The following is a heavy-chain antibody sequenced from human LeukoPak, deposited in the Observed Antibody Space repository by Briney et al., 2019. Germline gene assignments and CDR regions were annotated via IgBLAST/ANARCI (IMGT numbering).Heavy chain of an antibody. CDR2: IYYSGST. CDR3: ARASAITPHSSGYYAYYYYYGMDV. J-gene: IGHJ6*02. D-gene: IGHD3-22*01. CDR1: GGSISSYY. V-gene: IGHV4-59*01. Sequence: PSETLSLTCTVSGGSISSYYWSWIRQPPGKGLEWIGYIYYSGSTNCNPSLKSRVTISVDTSKNQFSLKLSSVTAADTAVYYCARASAITPHSSGYYAYYYYYGMDVWGQGTTVTVSS.